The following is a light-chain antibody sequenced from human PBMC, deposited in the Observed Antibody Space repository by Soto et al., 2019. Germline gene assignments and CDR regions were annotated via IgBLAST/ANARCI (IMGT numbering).Light chain of an antibody. CDR1: QSISSW. CDR3: QQYNSYPYT. CDR2: KAS. J-gene: IGKJ2*01. Sequence: DIQRTQSPSTLSASVGDRVTITCRASQSISSWLAWYQQKPGKAPKLLIYKASSLESGVPSRFSGSGSGTDLTLTISSLQPDDFATYYCQQYNSYPYTFGQGTKLEIK. V-gene: IGKV1-5*03.